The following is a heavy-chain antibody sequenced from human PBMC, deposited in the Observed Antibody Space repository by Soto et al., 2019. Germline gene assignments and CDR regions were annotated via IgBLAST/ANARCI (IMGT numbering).Heavy chain of an antibody. J-gene: IGHJ4*02. Sequence: SETLSLTCAVYCGSFSGYSWTWIRQPPGTGLEWIGEINHSGSTNYNPSLKSRVTISVDTSKNQFSLKLTSVTAADTAVYYCARDKITGLFDYWGQGTLVT. V-gene: IGHV4-34*01. CDR3: ARDKITGLFDY. CDR2: INHSGST. D-gene: IGHD2-8*02. CDR1: CGSFSGYS.